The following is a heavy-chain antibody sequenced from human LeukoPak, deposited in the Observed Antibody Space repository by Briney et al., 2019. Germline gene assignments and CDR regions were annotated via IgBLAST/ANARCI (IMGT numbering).Heavy chain of an antibody. Sequence: GGSLRLSCVASGFTFSTFAMIWVRQPPGKGLEWVGFIRSKAYGGTTEYAASVKGRFTISRDDSKSIAYLQMNSLKTEDTAVYYCTQTTYYDILTGYSGSWGQGTLVTVSS. V-gene: IGHV3-49*04. CDR3: TQTTYYDILTGYSGS. CDR1: GFTFSTFA. D-gene: IGHD3-9*01. CDR2: IRSKAYGGTT. J-gene: IGHJ5*02.